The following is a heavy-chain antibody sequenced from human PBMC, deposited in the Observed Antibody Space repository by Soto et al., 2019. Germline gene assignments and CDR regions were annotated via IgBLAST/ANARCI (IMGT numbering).Heavy chain of an antibody. V-gene: IGHV1-69*13. Sequence: QVQLVQSGAEVKKPGASVKISCKASGYTFTRYTMNWVRQAPGQGREWMGEITPIFGTANSAQKFQGRVTITADETTSTAYMEVNSLRSEDTAVYYCATRTRRDYYDRSGPLDYWGQGTLVNVSS. D-gene: IGHD3-22*01. CDR1: GYTFTRYT. CDR3: ATRTRRDYYDRSGPLDY. CDR2: ITPIFGTA. J-gene: IGHJ4*02.